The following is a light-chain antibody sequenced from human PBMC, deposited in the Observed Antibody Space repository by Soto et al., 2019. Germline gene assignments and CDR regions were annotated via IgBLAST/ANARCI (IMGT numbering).Light chain of an antibody. V-gene: IGKV3-15*01. CDR1: QSISDT. Sequence: EIVMTQSPSTLSVSPGGRATLSCRASQSISDTLAWYQQKPGQAPRLLIHGASTRAPGFPARFSGSGSGTDFTLTISSLEPEDFAVYYCQQYNNWPPWTFGQGTKVDIK. CDR3: QQYNNWPPWT. J-gene: IGKJ1*01. CDR2: GAS.